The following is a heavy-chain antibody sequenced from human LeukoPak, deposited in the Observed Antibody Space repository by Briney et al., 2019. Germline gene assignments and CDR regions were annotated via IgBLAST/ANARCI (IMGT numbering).Heavy chain of an antibody. J-gene: IGHJ4*02. CDR3: AKAGGYYGDYGNYFDY. CDR1: GFTFSSYG. D-gene: IGHD4-17*01. CDR2: ISYDGSNK. Sequence: LTGGSLRLSCAASGFTFSSYGMHWVRQAPAKGLEGVAVISYDGSNKYYADSVKGRFTISRDNSKNTLYLQMNSLRAEDTAVYYCAKAGGYYGDYGNYFDYWGQGTLVTVSS. V-gene: IGHV3-30*18.